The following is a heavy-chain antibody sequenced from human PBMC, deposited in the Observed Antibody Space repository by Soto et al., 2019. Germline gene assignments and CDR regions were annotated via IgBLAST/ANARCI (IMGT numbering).Heavy chain of an antibody. CDR3: AHRRDNNLFDY. Sequence: QITLKESGPTVVKPTQPLTLTCTFSGFSLSTSGLGVGWIRQPPGRALEWLALIYWDDDKRYSPSLKSRLTITKDTSKNQVVLTLTNVDPVDTATYYCAHRRDNNLFDYWGQGTLVTVSS. CDR1: GFSLSTSGLG. V-gene: IGHV2-5*02. D-gene: IGHD1-1*01. J-gene: IGHJ4*02. CDR2: IYWDDDK.